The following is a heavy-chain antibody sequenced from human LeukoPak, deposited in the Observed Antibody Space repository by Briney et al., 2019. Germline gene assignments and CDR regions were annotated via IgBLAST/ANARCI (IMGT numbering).Heavy chain of an antibody. Sequence: PGRSLRLFCAASGFTFSTYGMHWVRQAPGKGLEWVAVIWYDGSNKYYAESVKGRFTISRDNSKNTLHLQMNRLRAEDTAVYYCARDNGGGGRELEAFDIWARGTMVTVSS. D-gene: IGHD2-21*01. CDR3: ARDNGGGGRELEAFDI. J-gene: IGHJ3*02. V-gene: IGHV3-33*01. CDR1: GFTFSTYG. CDR2: IWYDGSNK.